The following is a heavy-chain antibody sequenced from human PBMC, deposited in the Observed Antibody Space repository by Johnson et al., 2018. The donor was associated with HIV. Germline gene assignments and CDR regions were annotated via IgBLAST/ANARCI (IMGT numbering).Heavy chain of an antibody. CDR3: AREKIKGYAFDI. V-gene: IGHV3-11*04. Sequence: QVQLVESVGGLAKPAWSPRLSCAASQFTFSSYYMNCVRQAPGKGLEWVSYISSSGSTIYYADSVKGRFTISRDNAKNSLYLQMNSLRAEDTAVYYCAREKIKGYAFDIWGQGTMVTVSS. CDR2: ISSSGSTI. J-gene: IGHJ3*02. D-gene: IGHD3-16*01. CDR1: QFTFSSYY.